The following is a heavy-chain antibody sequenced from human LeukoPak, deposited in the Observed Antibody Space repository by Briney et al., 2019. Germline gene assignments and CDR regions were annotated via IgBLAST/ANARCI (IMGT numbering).Heavy chain of an antibody. CDR3: AGYSGYEGDAFDI. J-gene: IGHJ3*02. CDR2: IIPIFGTA. V-gene: IGHV1-69*06. CDR1: GGTFSSYA. D-gene: IGHD5-12*01. Sequence: SVKVSCKASGGTFSSYAISWVRQAPGQELEWMGGIIPIFGTANYAQKFQGRVTITADKSTSTAYMELSSLRSEDTAVYYCAGYSGYEGDAFDIWGQGTMVTVSS.